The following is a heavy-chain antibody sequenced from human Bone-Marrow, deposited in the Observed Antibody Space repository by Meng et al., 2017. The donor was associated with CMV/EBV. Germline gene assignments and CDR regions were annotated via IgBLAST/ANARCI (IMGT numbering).Heavy chain of an antibody. CDR1: GYRFTSYY. Sequence: VSFGAEGKESGAPWKVSCKDSGYRFTSYYRHWVRQAPGQGIEWMGWINPHSGGTNYAQKFQGRVTMTRDTSISTAYMELSRLRFDDTAVYYCSYGSGSYYPFDYWGQGTLVTVSS. V-gene: IGHV1-2*02. J-gene: IGHJ4*02. CDR2: INPHSGGT. D-gene: IGHD3-10*01. CDR3: SYGSGSYYPFDY.